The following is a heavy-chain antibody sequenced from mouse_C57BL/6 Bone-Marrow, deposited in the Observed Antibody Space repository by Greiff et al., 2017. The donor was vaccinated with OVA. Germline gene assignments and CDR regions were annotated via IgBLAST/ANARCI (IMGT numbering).Heavy chain of an antibody. CDR3: ARSLSITTVVSHWYFDV. CDR2: IYPRSGNT. V-gene: IGHV1-81*01. Sequence: QVQLKQSGAELARPGASVKLSCKASGYTFTSYGISWVKQRTGQGLEWIGEIYPRSGNTYYNEKFKGKATLTADKSSSTAYMELRSLTSEDSAVYFCARSLSITTVVSHWYFDVWGTGTTVTVSS. D-gene: IGHD1-1*01. J-gene: IGHJ1*03. CDR1: GYTFTSYG.